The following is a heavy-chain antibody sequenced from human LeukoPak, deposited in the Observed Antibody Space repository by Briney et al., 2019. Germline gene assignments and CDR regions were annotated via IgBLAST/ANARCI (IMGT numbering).Heavy chain of an antibody. J-gene: IGHJ4*03. CDR1: GFTFSNFD. D-gene: IGHD3-3*01. CDR2: ISYDGRNK. V-gene: IGHV3-30*18. CDR3: AKDQRSGYFDY. Sequence: GGSLRLSCAASGFTFSNFDMHWVRQAPGKGLEWVALISYDGRNKYYADSVKGRSTISRDTSKNTLYLQMNSLRAEDTAVYYCAKDQRSGYFDYCGQGTMVTASS.